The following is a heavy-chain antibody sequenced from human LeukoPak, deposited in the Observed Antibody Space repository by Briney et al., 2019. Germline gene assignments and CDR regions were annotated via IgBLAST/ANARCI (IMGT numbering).Heavy chain of an antibody. V-gene: IGHV3-74*01. Sequence: AGSLTLSCAASGFTFSSYWMHWVRQAPGKGLVWVAHINTDGSSTAYADSVKGRSTISRDNAKNTLYLQMTSLRAEDTAVYFCARGFLGGCSGGSCYSGYWGQGTLVTVSS. J-gene: IGHJ4*02. D-gene: IGHD2-15*01. CDR3: ARGFLGGCSGGSCYSGY. CDR2: INTDGSST. CDR1: GFTFSSYW.